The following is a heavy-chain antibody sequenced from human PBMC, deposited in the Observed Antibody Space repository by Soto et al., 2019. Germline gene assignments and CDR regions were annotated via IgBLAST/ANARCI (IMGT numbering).Heavy chain of an antibody. J-gene: IGHJ4*02. V-gene: IGHV1-69*01. CDR1: GGTFSSYA. Sequence: QVQLVQSGAEVKKPGSSVKVSCKASGGTFSSYAISWVRQAPGQGLEWMGGLIPIFGTANYAKKFQGRVTITADESTSTAYRELSSLRSEDTAVYYCARGFGGYCSSTSCPFDYWGQGTLVTVSS. CDR2: LIPIFGTA. CDR3: ARGFGGYCSSTSCPFDY. D-gene: IGHD2-2*01.